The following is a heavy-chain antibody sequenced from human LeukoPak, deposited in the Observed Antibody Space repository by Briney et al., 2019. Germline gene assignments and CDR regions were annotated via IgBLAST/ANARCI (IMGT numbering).Heavy chain of an antibody. D-gene: IGHD3-16*02. Sequence: PGRSLRLSCAASGFTFDDYAMHWVRQAPGKGLEWVSGISWNSGSIGYADSVKGRFTISRDNAKNSLYLQMNSLRAEDMALYYCAKGAFGGVIVNLIDYWGQGTLVIVSS. CDR2: ISWNSGSI. J-gene: IGHJ4*02. CDR3: AKGAFGGVIVNLIDY. CDR1: GFTFDDYA. V-gene: IGHV3-9*03.